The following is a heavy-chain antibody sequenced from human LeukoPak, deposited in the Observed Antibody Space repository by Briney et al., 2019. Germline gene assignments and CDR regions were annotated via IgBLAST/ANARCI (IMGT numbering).Heavy chain of an antibody. D-gene: IGHD3-10*01. V-gene: IGHV4-59*08. J-gene: IGHJ4*02. Sequence: PSETLSLTCTVSVGSISSYYWSWIRQPPGKGLEWIGYIYYSGSTNYNPSLKSRVTISVDTSKNQFSLKLSSVTAADTAVYYCARSRETYYYGSGSYEVDYWGQGTLVTVSS. CDR3: ARSRETYYYGSGSYEVDY. CDR1: VGSISSYY. CDR2: IYYSGST.